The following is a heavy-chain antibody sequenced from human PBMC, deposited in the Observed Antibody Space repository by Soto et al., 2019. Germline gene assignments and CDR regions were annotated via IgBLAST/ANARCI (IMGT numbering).Heavy chain of an antibody. J-gene: IGHJ4*02. CDR3: ATSYGSGSAHFDS. V-gene: IGHV1-69*02. Sequence: QVQLVQSGTEVTKPGSSVTVSCTASGDIFSRSTLSWVRQAPGQRLEWMGRIIPMLGMSNSALKFQGRLTISADTSTNKFYMHLNSLRSDETAVYYCATSYGSGSAHFDSWGQGTLVTVSS. CDR1: GDIFSRST. CDR2: IIPMLGMS. D-gene: IGHD3-10*01.